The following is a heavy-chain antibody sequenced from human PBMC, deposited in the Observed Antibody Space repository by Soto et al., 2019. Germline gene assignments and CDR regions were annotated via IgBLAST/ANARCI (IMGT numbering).Heavy chain of an antibody. D-gene: IGHD3-3*01. CDR2: IHHSGNT. CDR3: ARYSALRFLGYYYGLDV. CDR1: CGSFSDYY. V-gene: IGHV4-34*01. J-gene: IGHJ6*02. Sequence: SETLSLTCAVYCGSFSDYYWTWIRQPPGKGLEWIGEIHHSGNTNYNPSLKSRVIISIDMSKNQFSLTLSSVTAADTAVYYCARYSALRFLGYYYGLDVWGQGTTVTVSS.